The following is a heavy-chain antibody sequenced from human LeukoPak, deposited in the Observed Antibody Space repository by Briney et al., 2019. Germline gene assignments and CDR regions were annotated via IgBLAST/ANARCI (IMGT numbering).Heavy chain of an antibody. CDR2: ISYDGSNK. J-gene: IGHJ4*02. CDR1: GFTFSSYA. Sequence: PGRSLRLSCAASGFTFSSYAMHWVRQAPGKGLEWVAVISYDGSNKYYADSVKGRFTISRDNSKNTLYLQMNSLRAEDTAVYYCASIAESWGFDYWGQGTLVTVSS. CDR3: ASIAESWGFDY. D-gene: IGHD6-13*01. V-gene: IGHV3-30-3*01.